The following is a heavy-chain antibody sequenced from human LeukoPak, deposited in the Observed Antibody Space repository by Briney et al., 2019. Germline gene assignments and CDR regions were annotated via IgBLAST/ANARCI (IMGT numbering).Heavy chain of an antibody. CDR1: GDSVSSNSAA. CDR3: AREGSGRRDSYNYLAGDFDY. D-gene: IGHD5-24*01. J-gene: IGHJ4*02. V-gene: IGHV6-1*01. CDR2: TYYRSKWYN. Sequence: SQTLSLTCAISGDSVSSNSAAWNWIRQSPPRGLEWLGRTYYRSKWYNDYAVSVKSRITINPDTSKNQFSLQLNSVTPEDTAVYYCAREGSGRRDSYNYLAGDFDYWGQGTLVTVSS.